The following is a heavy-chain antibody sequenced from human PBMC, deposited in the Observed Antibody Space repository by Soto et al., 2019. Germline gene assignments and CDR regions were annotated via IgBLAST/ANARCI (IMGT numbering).Heavy chain of an antibody. D-gene: IGHD3-3*01. CDR3: ARFPDDFWSGWRYGMDV. CDR2: ISSSGSTI. CDR1: GFTFSSYE. V-gene: IGHV3-48*03. Sequence: SLILSCAASGFTFSSYEMSWVLQAPGNGLEWVSYISSSGSTIYYADSVKGRFTISRDNAKSSLYLQMNSLRAEDTAVYYCARFPDDFWSGWRYGMDVWAQGTTVTV. J-gene: IGHJ6*02.